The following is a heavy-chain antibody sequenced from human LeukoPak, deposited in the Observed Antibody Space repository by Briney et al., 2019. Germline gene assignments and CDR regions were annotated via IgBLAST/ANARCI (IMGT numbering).Heavy chain of an antibody. V-gene: IGHV4-34*01. CDR3: ARVGVFGVVSDS. CDR1: GGSFSGHY. CDR2: IHPSGST. Sequence: SETLSLTCAVYGGSFSGHYWSWTRQPPGKGLEWIGEIHPSGSTSYNPSLKSRVTISVDTSKNQLSLKLSSVTAADTAVYYCARVGVFGVVSDSWSQGILVTVSS. J-gene: IGHJ4*02. D-gene: IGHD3-3*01.